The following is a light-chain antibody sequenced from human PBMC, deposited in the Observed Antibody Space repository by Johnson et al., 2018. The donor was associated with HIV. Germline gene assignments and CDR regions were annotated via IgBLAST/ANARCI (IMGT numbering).Light chain of an antibody. CDR1: SSNIGNNY. CDR2: DNN. Sequence: QSVLTQPPSVSAAPGQKVTISCSGSSSNIGNNYVSWYQQLPGTAPKLLIYDNNKRPSGIPDRFSVSKSGTSATLGITGLQTGVEADYYCGIWDSSLRAYNYVFGSGTKVTVL. CDR3: GIWDSSLRAYNYV. J-gene: IGLJ1*01. V-gene: IGLV1-51*01.